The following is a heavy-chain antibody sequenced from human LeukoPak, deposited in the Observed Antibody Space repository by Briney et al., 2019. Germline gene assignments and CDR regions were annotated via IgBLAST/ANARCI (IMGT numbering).Heavy chain of an antibody. V-gene: IGHV5-51*01. CDR1: GYLFSNYW. D-gene: IGHD3-22*01. CDR2: IYPGDSDT. CDR3: ARLDDSSGYYLYYFDY. J-gene: IGHJ4*02. Sequence: GESLKISCKASGYLFSNYWIAWVRQMPGKGLEWMGIIYPGDSDTRYSPSFQGQVTISADKSISTAYLQWSSLKASDTAMYYCARLDDSSGYYLYYFDYWGQGTLVTVSS.